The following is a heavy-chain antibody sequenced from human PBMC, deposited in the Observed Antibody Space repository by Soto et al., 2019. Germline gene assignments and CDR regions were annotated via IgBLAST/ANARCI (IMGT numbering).Heavy chain of an antibody. CDR2: IWYDGSNT. V-gene: IGHV3-33*01. CDR1: GFIFSSYG. CDR3: ARGLRAAAGRDYFQY. Sequence: QVQLVESGGGVMEPGRSRTLSGAASGFIFSSYGMHWVREAPGKGLQRVAVIWYDGSNTYYADSVKGRFTISRDNSKNTLYLQMNSLRAEDTAVYYCARGLRAAAGRDYFQYWGQGTLVTVSS. D-gene: IGHD6-13*01. J-gene: IGHJ1*01.